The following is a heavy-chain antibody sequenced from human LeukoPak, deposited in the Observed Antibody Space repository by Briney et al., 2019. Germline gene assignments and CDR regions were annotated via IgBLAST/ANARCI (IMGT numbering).Heavy chain of an antibody. V-gene: IGHV1-2*02. CDR3: ARVMGTYCGGDCYSGFDY. CDR2: INPNSGGT. Sequence: ASVKVSCKASGYTFTGYYMHWVRQAPGQGLEWMGWINPNSGGTNYAQKFQGRVTTTRDTSISTAYMELGRLRSDDTAVYYCARVMGTYCGGDCYSGFDYWGQGTLVTVSS. D-gene: IGHD2-21*01. J-gene: IGHJ4*02. CDR1: GYTFTGYY.